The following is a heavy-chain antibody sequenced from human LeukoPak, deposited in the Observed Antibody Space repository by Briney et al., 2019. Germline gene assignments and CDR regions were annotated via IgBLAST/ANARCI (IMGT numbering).Heavy chain of an antibody. J-gene: IGHJ4*02. CDR2: ISSSGNTK. CDR3: ARDGGSAWFFRY. Sequence: GGSLRLSCAASGFTFSDYYMSWIRQAPGKGLEWVSYISSSGNTKYYADSVKGRFTISRDNAKNSLYLQMNSLRADDTAVYYCARDGGSAWFFRYWGQGTLVTVSS. V-gene: IGHV3-11*04. D-gene: IGHD6-19*01. CDR1: GFTFSDYY.